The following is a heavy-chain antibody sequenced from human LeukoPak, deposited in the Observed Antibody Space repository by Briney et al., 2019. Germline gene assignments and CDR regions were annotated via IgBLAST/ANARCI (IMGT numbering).Heavy chain of an antibody. D-gene: IGHD3-10*01. V-gene: IGHV3-7*05. Sequence: GGPLRLSCAACGFTFNNFWIAGVREARGKGGEGVANIKEYGSAKNYVDSVKGPFTISRDNAMNSLSLQVNSLRVEDTAVYYCARVSGSGSFYRVFDYWGQGTPVTVSS. CDR2: IKEYGSAK. CDR3: ARVSGSGSFYRVFDY. J-gene: IGHJ4*02. CDR1: GFTFNNFW.